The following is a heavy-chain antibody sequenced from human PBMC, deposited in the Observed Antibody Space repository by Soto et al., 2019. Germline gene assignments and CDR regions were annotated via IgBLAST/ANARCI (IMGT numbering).Heavy chain of an antibody. V-gene: IGHV3-33*01. CDR3: ARDPGSSSFLFDP. J-gene: IGHJ5*02. Sequence: QVQLVESGGGVVQPGTSLRLSCAASGFSFSTYGFHWVRQAPGKGLEWVAVIWFDGSKKNHADSVKGRFTISRDDSKNTLFLQMTSLRVEDTAVYYCARDPGSSSFLFDPWGQGSLVTFSP. CDR1: GFSFSTYG. D-gene: IGHD6-6*01. CDR2: IWFDGSKK.